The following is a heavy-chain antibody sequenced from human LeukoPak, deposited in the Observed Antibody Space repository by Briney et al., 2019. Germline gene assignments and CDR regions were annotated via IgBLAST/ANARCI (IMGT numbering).Heavy chain of an antibody. CDR3: ARSYPRVAARCYFDY. D-gene: IGHD6-6*01. V-gene: IGHV4-38-2*01. Sequence: SETLSLTCAFSGYSISSGYYWGWIRQPPGKGLEWIGSIYHSGSTYYNPSLKSRVTISVDTSKNQFSLKLSSVTAADTAVYYCARSYPRVAARCYFDYWGQGTLVTVSS. CDR2: IYHSGST. J-gene: IGHJ4*02. CDR1: GYSISSGYY.